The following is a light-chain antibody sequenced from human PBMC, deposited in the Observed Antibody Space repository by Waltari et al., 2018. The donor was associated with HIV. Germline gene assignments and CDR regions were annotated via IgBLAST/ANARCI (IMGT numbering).Light chain of an antibody. CDR3: QQYGGSPPIT. V-gene: IGKV3-20*01. Sequence: EIVLTQSPGTLSLSPGERATLSCRASQSGSSSYLAWYQQKPGQAPRLLIYGASSRATGIPDRFSGSGSGTDFTLTISRLEPEDFAVYYCQQYGGSPPITFGQGTRLEIK. J-gene: IGKJ5*01. CDR2: GAS. CDR1: QSGSSSY.